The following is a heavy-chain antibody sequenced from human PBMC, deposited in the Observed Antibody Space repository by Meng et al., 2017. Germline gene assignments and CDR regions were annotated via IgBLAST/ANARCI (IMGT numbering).Heavy chain of an antibody. Sequence: QRQRQELGPGLVKPSETLSLTCTVSGGSISSSSYYWGWIRQPPGKGLEWIGSIYYSGSTYYNPSLKSRVTISVDTSKNQFSLKLSSVTAADTAVYYCARGHNDYGDYPNWFDPWGQGTLVTVSS. D-gene: IGHD4-17*01. J-gene: IGHJ5*02. CDR3: ARGHNDYGDYPNWFDP. V-gene: IGHV4-39*07. CDR2: IYYSGST. CDR1: GGSISSSSYY.